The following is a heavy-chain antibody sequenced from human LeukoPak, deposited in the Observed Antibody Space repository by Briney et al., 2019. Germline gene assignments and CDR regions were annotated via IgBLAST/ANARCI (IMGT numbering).Heavy chain of an antibody. CDR2: INPNSGGT. CDR1: GYTFTGYY. D-gene: IGHD3-3*01. J-gene: IGHJ4*02. CDR3: TRRWSGYYTFDY. V-gene: IGHV1-2*02. Sequence: ASVKVSCKASGYTFTGYYMHWVRQAPGQGLEWMGWINPNSGGTNYAQKCQGRVTMTRDTSISTAYMELSRLRSDDTAVYYCTRRWSGYYTFDYWGQGTLVTVSS.